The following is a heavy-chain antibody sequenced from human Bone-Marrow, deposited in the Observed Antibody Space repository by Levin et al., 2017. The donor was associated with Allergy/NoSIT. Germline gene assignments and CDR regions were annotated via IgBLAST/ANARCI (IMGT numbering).Heavy chain of an antibody. Sequence: GGSLRLSCVASGFTFSTYAMSWVRQAPGKGVEWVSGINTGGTATYYADSVKGRFTISRDISKNTLYLQVNSLRAEDTAVYYCAKGGAGTRMGGGFYMDVWGTGTTVTVSS. CDR1: GFTFSTYA. CDR2: INTGGTAT. D-gene: IGHD1-1*01. J-gene: IGHJ6*03. CDR3: AKGGAGTRMGGGFYMDV. V-gene: IGHV3-23*03.